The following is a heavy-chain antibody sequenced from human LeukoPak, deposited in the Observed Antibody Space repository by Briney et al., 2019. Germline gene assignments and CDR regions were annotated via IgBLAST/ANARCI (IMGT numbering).Heavy chain of an antibody. CDR3: SRLYCSCGVCHYRDVDY. CDR2: INPNSGGT. J-gene: IGHJ4*02. Sequence: GASVRVSCKASGYTFTGYYMHWVPQAPGQGLKWMGRINPNSGGTNYAQKFQGRVTMTRDTSISTAYMELSSLRSDDTDVYYCSRLYCSCGVCHYRDVDYWGQGTLVTVSS. CDR1: GYTFTGYY. V-gene: IGHV1-2*05. D-gene: IGHD2-8*02.